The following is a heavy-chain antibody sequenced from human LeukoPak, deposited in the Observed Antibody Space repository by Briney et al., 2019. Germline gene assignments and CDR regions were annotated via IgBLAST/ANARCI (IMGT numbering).Heavy chain of an antibody. CDR2: IYYSGST. V-gene: IGHV4-59*08. CDR3: ARQNYDFWSGYSYYFDY. D-gene: IGHD3-3*01. Sequence: SETLSLTCTVSGGSISSYYWSWIRQPPGKGLEWIGYIYYSGSTNYNPSLKSRVTISVDTSKNQFSLKLSPVTAADTAVYYCARQNYDFWSGYSYYFDYWGQGTLVTVSS. CDR1: GGSISSYY. J-gene: IGHJ4*02.